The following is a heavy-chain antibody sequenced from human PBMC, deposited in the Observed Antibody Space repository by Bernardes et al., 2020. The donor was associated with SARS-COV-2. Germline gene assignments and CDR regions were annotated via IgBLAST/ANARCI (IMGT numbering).Heavy chain of an antibody. CDR1: GYTFTGYY. CDR2: INPNSGGT. D-gene: IGHD3-22*01. Sequence: ASVKVSCKASGYTFTGYYVHWVRQAPGKGLEWMGWINPNSGGTNYAQKFQDRVTMTRDTSISTAYMELSRLRSDDTAVYYCAIPPTNYDRYGMDVWGQGTTVTVSS. V-gene: IGHV1-2*02. J-gene: IGHJ6*02. CDR3: AIPPTNYDRYGMDV.